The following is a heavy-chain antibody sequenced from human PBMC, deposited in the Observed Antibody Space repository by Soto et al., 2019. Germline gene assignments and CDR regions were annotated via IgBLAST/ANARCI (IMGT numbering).Heavy chain of an antibody. CDR2: IYTSGNT. V-gene: IGHV4-4*07. CDR3: ARNVRSNYGMDV. Sequence: SETLSPTCTVSGGSISSYYWSWIRQPAGKGLEWSGRIYTSGNTNYNPSLKSRVAMSVDTSKNQFSLSVSSVTAADTAVYYCARNVRSNYGMDVWGQGTTVTVSS. CDR1: GGSISSYY. J-gene: IGHJ6*02. D-gene: IGHD1-26*01.